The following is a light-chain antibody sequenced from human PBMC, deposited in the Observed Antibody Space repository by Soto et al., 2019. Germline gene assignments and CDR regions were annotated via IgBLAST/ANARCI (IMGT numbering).Light chain of an antibody. Sequence: EIVMTQSPATLSVSPGERATLSCRASQSVGINVAWYQQKPGQAPRLLIYGASSRATGVPARFSGSGSGTEFTFTITSLQSEDSAVYFCQQYNNWRRTFGQGTKVDIK. CDR2: GAS. CDR3: QQYNNWRRT. V-gene: IGKV3-15*01. CDR1: QSVGIN. J-gene: IGKJ1*01.